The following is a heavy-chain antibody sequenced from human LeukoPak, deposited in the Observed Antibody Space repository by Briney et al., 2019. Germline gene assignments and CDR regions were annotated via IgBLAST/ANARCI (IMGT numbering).Heavy chain of an antibody. V-gene: IGHV3-21*01. CDR3: ARWDGMDV. Sequence: KPGGSLRLSCAATGFTFSTYSMNWVRQAPGKGLEWVSSISSSSTYIDYADSVQGRFTISRDNAKNALYLQMYSLRAEDTAVYYCARWDGMDVWGQGTTVTVSS. CDR1: GFTFSTYS. CDR2: ISSSSTYI. J-gene: IGHJ6*01.